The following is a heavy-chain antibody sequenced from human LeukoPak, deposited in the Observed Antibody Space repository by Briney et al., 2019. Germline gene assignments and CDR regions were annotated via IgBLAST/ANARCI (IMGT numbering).Heavy chain of an antibody. V-gene: IGHV3-48*01. J-gene: IGHJ6*03. Sequence: PGGSLRLSCAASGFTFSSYSMNWVRQAPGKGLEWVSYISSSSSTIYYADSVKGRFTISRDNAKNSLYLQMNSLRAEDTAVYYCAKDAQLRGYYYYYYMDVWGKGTTVTVSS. CDR1: GFTFSSYS. CDR3: AKDAQLRGYYYYYYMDV. D-gene: IGHD5-12*01. CDR2: ISSSSSTI.